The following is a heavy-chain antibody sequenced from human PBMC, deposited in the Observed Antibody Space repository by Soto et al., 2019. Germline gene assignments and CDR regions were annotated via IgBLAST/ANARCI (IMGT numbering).Heavy chain of an antibody. J-gene: IGHJ4*02. V-gene: IGHV4-59*01. CDR1: GGSISSYC. D-gene: IGHD3-22*01. CDR2: IYYSGST. Sequence: SETLSLTCTVSGGSISSYCWSWIRQPPGKGLEWIGYIYYSGSTNYNPSLKSRVTISVDTSKNQFSLKLSSVTAADTAVYYCARDKYYYDSSGYYYYFDYWGQGTLVTVSS. CDR3: ARDKYYYDSSGYYYYFDY.